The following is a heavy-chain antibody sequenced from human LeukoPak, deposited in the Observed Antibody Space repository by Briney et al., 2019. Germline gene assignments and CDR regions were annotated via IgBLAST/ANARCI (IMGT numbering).Heavy chain of an antibody. V-gene: IGHV6-1*01. CDR3: ARRIVGARGMDV. J-gene: IGHJ6*02. D-gene: IGHD1-26*01. CDR2: TYYRSKWYN. CDR1: GDSVSSSRDA. Sequence: SQTLSLTCAISGDSVSSSRDAWNWIRQSPSRGLEWLGRTYYRSKWYNDYAVSVKSRITINPDTSKNQFSLQLNSVTPEDTAVYYCARRIVGARGMDVWGQGTTVTVSS.